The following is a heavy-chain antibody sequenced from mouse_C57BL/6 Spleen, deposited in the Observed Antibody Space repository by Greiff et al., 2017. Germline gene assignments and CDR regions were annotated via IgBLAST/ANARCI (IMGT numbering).Heavy chain of an antibody. D-gene: IGHD1-1*01. CDR1: GYTFTDYY. CDR2: INPNNGGT. V-gene: IGHV1-26*01. CDR3: ARTTVVEGYFDV. J-gene: IGHJ1*03. Sequence: EVQLQQSGPELVKPGASVKISCKASGYTFTDYYMNWVKQSHGKSLEWIGDINPNNGGTSYNQKFKGKATLTVDKSSSTAYMELRSLTSEDSAVYYCARTTVVEGYFDVWGTGTTGTVSS.